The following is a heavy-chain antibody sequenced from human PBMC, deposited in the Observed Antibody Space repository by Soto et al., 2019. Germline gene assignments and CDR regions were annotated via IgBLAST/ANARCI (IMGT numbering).Heavy chain of an antibody. CDR3: ARGLREHYDILTGYFWSWFDP. J-gene: IGHJ5*02. V-gene: IGHV4-30-4*01. CDR2: IYYSGST. Sequence: SETLSLTCTVSGGSISSGDYYWSWIRQPPGKGLEWIGYIYYSGSTYYNPSLKSRVTISVDTSKSQFSLKLSSVTAADTAVYYCARGLREHYDILTGYFWSWFDPWGQGTLVTVSS. D-gene: IGHD3-9*01. CDR1: GGSISSGDYY.